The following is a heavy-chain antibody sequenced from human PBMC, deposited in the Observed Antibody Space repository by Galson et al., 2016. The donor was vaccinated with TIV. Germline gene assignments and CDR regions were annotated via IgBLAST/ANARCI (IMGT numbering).Heavy chain of an antibody. D-gene: IGHD1-1*01. V-gene: IGHV3-23*01. CDR2: INNFGVAT. CDR3: AKDANHQLPRNWFDR. Sequence: SLRLSCAASGFTFSNFALSWVRQAPGRGLEWVSSINNFGVATYYADSVKGRFTISRDNSKGTLFLHMSSLRVEDTAFYYCAKDANHQLPRNWFDRWGQGTLVIVSS. CDR1: GFTFSNFA. J-gene: IGHJ5*02.